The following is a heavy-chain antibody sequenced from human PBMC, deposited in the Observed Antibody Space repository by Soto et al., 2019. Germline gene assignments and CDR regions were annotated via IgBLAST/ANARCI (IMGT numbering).Heavy chain of an antibody. CDR1: GGSISSGGYY. CDR2: IYYSGST. V-gene: IGHV4-31*03. Sequence: QVQLQESGPGLVKPSQTLSLTCTVSGGSISSGGYYWTWIRQHPGKGLEWIGYIYYSGSTYYNPSLRSGVTISVDTSKNQFSLKLSSVTASDTAVYYCARVIVVVPAARIVGWFDPWGQGTLVTVSS. CDR3: ARVIVVVPAARIVGWFDP. J-gene: IGHJ5*02. D-gene: IGHD2-2*01.